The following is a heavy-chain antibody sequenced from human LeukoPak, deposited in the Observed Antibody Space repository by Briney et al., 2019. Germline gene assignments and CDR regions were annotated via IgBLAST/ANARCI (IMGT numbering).Heavy chain of an antibody. Sequence: PGGSLRLSCADARFTFSSYAKSWVRQAPGKGLEWVSAISGSGGSTYYADSVKGRFTISRDNSKNTLYLQMNSLRAEDTAVYYCAKDLYYCSSTSCPEECADYWGQGTLVTVSS. CDR3: AKDLYYCSSTSCPEECADY. CDR1: RFTFSSYA. D-gene: IGHD2-2*01. CDR2: ISGSGGST. J-gene: IGHJ4*02. V-gene: IGHV3-23*01.